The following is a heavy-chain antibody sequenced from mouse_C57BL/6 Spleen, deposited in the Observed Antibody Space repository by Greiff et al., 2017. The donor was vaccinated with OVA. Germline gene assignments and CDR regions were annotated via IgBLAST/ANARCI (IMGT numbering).Heavy chain of an antibody. CDR1: GYTFTSYW. D-gene: IGHD2-2*01. J-gene: IGHJ2*01. V-gene: IGHV1-52*01. Sequence: QVQLQQPGAELVKPGSSVKLSCKASGYTFTSYWMHWVKQRPIQGLEWIGNIDPSDSETHYNQKFKDKATLTVDKSSSTAYMQLSSLTSEDSAVYDCAREGIYGYRPGYWGQGTTLTVSS. CDR2: IDPSDSET. CDR3: AREGIYGYRPGY.